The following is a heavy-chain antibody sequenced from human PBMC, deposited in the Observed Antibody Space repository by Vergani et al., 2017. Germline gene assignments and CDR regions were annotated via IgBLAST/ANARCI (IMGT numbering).Heavy chain of an antibody. CDR1: GFTFSNAW. CDR3: TRGVGGWGDYYYGMDV. J-gene: IGHJ6*02. V-gene: IGHV3-15*01. Sequence: EVQLVESGGGLVKPGGSLRLSCAASGFTFSNAWMSWVRQAPGKGLEWVGRIKSKTDGGTTDYAAPVKGRFTISRDDSKNTLYLQMNSLKTEDTAVYYCTRGVGGWGDYYYGMDVWGQGTTVTVSS. CDR2: IKSKTDGGTT. D-gene: IGHD1-26*01.